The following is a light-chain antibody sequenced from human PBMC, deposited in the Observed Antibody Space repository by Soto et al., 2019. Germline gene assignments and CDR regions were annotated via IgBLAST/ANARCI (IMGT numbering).Light chain of an antibody. CDR3: QQYNDWPLT. CDR2: GAS. CDR1: QSVSSN. J-gene: IGKJ1*01. V-gene: IGKV3D-15*01. Sequence: EIVVTQSPATLSVSPGERATLSCRASQSVSSNLAWYQQKPGRAPRLLIYGASSRATGIPDRFSGTGSGTEFTLTISSLQSEDFALYYCQQYNDWPLTFGQGTKVDIK.